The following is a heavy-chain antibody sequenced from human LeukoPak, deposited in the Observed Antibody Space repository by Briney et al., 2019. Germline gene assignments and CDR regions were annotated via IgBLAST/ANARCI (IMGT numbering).Heavy chain of an antibody. Sequence: AGGSQRLSCAASGFTFSNCWMHWVRQAPGKGLVWVSRLNADGNSITYADSVRGRFTISRDNAKNTVHLQMNSLRVEDTAIYFCAGAYSAYDPFDYWGQGILVTVSS. J-gene: IGHJ4*02. V-gene: IGHV3-74*01. CDR2: LNADGNSI. D-gene: IGHD5-12*01. CDR1: GFTFSNCW. CDR3: AGAYSAYDPFDY.